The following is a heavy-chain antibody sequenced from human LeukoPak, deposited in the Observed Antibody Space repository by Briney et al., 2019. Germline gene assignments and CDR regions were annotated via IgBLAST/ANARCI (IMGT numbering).Heavy chain of an antibody. J-gene: IGHJ4*02. CDR1: GGSFSGYY. V-gene: IGHV4-59*01. CDR2: IYYSGST. D-gene: IGHD2-15*01. Sequence: ETLSLTCAVYGGSFSGYYWSWIRQPPGKGLEWIGYIYYSGSTNYNPSLKSRVTISVDTSKNQFSLKLSSVTAADTAVYYCARGGYCSGGSCYGFDYWGQGTLVTVSS. CDR3: ARGGYCSGGSCYGFDY.